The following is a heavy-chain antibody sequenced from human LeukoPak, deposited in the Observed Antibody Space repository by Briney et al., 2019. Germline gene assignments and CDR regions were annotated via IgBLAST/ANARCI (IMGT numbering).Heavy chain of an antibody. D-gene: IGHD3-10*01. CDR2: INYSGST. CDR1: GGSVSSTTYF. Sequence: SETLSLTCTVSGGSVSSTTYFWSWIRQPPGKGLEWIVSINYSGSTYYNPSLKSRVTTSVDTSENQFSLKLRSVTAADTAVYYCARYVVYGSGKYYFDYWGQGTLVTVSS. V-gene: IGHV4-39*01. J-gene: IGHJ4*02. CDR3: ARYVVYGSGKYYFDY.